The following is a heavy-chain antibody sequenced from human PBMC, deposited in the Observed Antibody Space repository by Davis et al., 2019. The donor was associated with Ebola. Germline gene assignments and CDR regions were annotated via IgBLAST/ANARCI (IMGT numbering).Heavy chain of an antibody. Sequence: PGGSLRLSCSASGFTFSSYDMHWVRQAPGKGLEYVSTISRNGGSTHHADSVKGRFTISRDNPQNTLYLQMSSLRAEDTAVYYCVKDSRYDSSGFNWGQGTLVTVSS. V-gene: IGHV3-64D*06. CDR3: VKDSRYDSSGFN. D-gene: IGHD3-22*01. J-gene: IGHJ4*02. CDR1: GFTFSSYD. CDR2: ISRNGGST.